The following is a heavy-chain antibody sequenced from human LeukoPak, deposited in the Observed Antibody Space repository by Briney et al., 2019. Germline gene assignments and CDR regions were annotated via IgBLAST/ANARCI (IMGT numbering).Heavy chain of an antibody. V-gene: IGHV3-53*01. Sequence: GGSLRLSCAASGFIVSSNYMSWVRQAPGKGLEWVSVIYSGGSTYYADSVKGRFTISRDNSKNTLYLQMNSLRVEDTAVYYCARDGSTGTTDPPDYWGQGTLVTVSS. CDR3: ARDGSTGTTDPPDY. CDR2: IYSGGST. D-gene: IGHD1-7*01. CDR1: GFIVSSNY. J-gene: IGHJ4*02.